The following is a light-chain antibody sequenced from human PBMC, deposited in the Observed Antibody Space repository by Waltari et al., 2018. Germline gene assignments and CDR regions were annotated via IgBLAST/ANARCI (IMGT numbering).Light chain of an antibody. CDR3: SSYTSSGVV. CDR1: GSDVGGYGH. Sequence: QSALTQPASVSGSPGQAIIISCTGTGSDVGGYGHVSWYQQYPGKAPRLIIYDVYNRPSGVSNRFSGSKSDNTASLTISGLQAEDESVYYCSSYTSSGVVFGGGTKLTVL. V-gene: IGLV2-14*01. CDR2: DVY. J-gene: IGLJ2*01.